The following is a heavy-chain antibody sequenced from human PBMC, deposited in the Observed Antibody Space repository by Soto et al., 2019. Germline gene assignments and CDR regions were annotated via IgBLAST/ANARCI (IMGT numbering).Heavy chain of an antibody. J-gene: IGHJ5*02. CDR1: GGSFSGYY. Sequence: QVQLQQWGAGLLKPSETLSLTCVVYGGSFSGYYWSWIRQSPGKGLEWIGGINHRGSTNYNPSLESRATTSVDTSKNQFSLKLPSVTAADTAMYYCARDGFCTSTTCRVGNWFDPWGQGTLVTVSS. D-gene: IGHD2-2*01. CDR2: INHRGST. CDR3: ARDGFCTSTTCRVGNWFDP. V-gene: IGHV4-34*01.